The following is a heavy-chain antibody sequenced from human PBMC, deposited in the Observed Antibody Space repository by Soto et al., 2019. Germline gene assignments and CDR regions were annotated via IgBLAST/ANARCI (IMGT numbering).Heavy chain of an antibody. J-gene: IGHJ4*02. Sequence: EVQLLQSGGGLAQPGGSLTLSCAASGFSFSDYSMNWVRRAPGKGLEWVSACSAGGDYRHYADSVKGRFTISRDNSKNTLFLQMNSLRAEDTARYYCAREARYDRGVYHYEGIDYWGQGTLVTVSS. CDR3: AREARYDRGVYHYEGIDY. D-gene: IGHD3-22*01. CDR2: CSAGGDYR. CDR1: GFSFSDYS. V-gene: IGHV3-23*01.